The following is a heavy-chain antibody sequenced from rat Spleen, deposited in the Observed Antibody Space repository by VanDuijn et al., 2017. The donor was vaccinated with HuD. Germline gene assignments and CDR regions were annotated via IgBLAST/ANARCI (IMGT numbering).Heavy chain of an antibody. CDR2: ISYDGGGT. Sequence: EVQLVESGGGLVQPGRSLKLSCAASGFTFSDYYMAWVRQAPTKGLEWVASISYDGGGTYYRDSVKGRFTISRDYAKSSLYLLMDSLRSEDTATYYCARRKLYYGFDYWGQGVMVTVSS. J-gene: IGHJ2*01. CDR1: GFTFSDYY. V-gene: IGHV5-20*01. D-gene: IGHD1-6*01. CDR3: ARRKLYYGFDY.